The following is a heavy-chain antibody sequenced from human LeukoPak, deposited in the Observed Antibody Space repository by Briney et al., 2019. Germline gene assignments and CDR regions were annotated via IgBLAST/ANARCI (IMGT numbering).Heavy chain of an antibody. CDR2: IYYSGST. V-gene: IGHV4-59*01. CDR3: ARAGQLELKTWFDP. J-gene: IGHJ5*02. D-gene: IGHD1-7*01. Sequence: SETLSLTCTVSGGSISSYYWSWIRQPPRKGLEWIGYIYYSGSTNYNPSLKSRVTISVDTSKNQFSLKLSSVTAADTAVYYCARAGQLELKTWFDPWGQGTLVTVSS. CDR1: GGSISSYY.